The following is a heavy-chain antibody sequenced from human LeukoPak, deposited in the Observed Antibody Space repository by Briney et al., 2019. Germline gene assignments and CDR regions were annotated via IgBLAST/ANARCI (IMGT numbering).Heavy chain of an antibody. J-gene: IGHJ3*02. Sequence: GGSLRISCAASGFTFSSYSMNWVRQAPGKGLEWVSSISSSSSYIYYADSVKGRFTISRDNAKNSLYLQMNSLRAEDTAVYYCARYRSTMIVARVLDAFDIWGQGTMVTVSS. CDR3: ARYRSTMIVARVLDAFDI. CDR2: ISSSSSYI. D-gene: IGHD3-22*01. V-gene: IGHV3-21*01. CDR1: GFTFSSYS.